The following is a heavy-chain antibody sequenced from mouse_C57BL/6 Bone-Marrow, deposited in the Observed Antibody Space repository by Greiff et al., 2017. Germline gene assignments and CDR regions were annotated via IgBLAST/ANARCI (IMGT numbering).Heavy chain of an antibody. CDR2: LDTSDSYT. CDR1: GYTFTSYW. D-gene: IGHD1-1*02. Sequence: QVQLQQPGAELVMPGASVKLSCKASGYTFTSYWMHWVKQRPGQGLEWIGELDTSDSYTNYNQKFKGQSTLTVDKSSSPAYMQLSSLTSEDSAVYYCAKYGWYFDVWGTGTTVTVSS. CDR3: AKYGWYFDV. J-gene: IGHJ1*03. V-gene: IGHV1-69*01.